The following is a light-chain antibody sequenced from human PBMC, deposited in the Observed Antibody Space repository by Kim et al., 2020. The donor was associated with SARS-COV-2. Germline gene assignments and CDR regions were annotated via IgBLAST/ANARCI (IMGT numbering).Light chain of an antibody. CDR3: QVWDTSSDHHV. J-gene: IGLJ1*01. V-gene: IGLV3-21*04. CDR1: NSGSKS. CDR2: YDS. Sequence: PGKPARITCGGNNSGSKSVHWYQQKPGQAPILVIYYDSDRPSGIPERFSGSNSANSATLTISRVEAGDEADYYCQVWDTSSDHHVFGTGTKVTVL.